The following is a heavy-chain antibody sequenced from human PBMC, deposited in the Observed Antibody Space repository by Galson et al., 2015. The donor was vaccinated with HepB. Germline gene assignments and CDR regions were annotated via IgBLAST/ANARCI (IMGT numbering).Heavy chain of an antibody. D-gene: IGHD4-17*01. V-gene: IGHV5-51*01. CDR1: GYSFTSYW. J-gene: IGHJ6*02. CDR3: ARHPANYGDFAYYGMDV. CDR2: IYPGDSDT. Sequence: QSGAEVKKPGESLKISCKGSGYSFTSYWIGWVRQMPGKGLEWMGIIYPGDSDTTYSPSFQGQVTISADKSISTAYLQWSSLKASDTAVYYCARHPANYGDFAYYGMDVWGQGTTVTVSS.